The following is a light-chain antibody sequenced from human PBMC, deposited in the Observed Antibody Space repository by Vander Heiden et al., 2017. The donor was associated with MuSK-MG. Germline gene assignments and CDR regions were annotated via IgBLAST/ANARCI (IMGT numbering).Light chain of an antibody. V-gene: IGLV2-14*03. Sequence: QSALTQLASAPASPAQSITISCTGTSNDIGDYKCVSWYQQHPGRAPRLISLDVTQRPSGLSDRFSAYKSDYTASLTISGLLAEDGAHYYCSSYSDTGTPVIFGGGTKLTVL. CDR3: SSYSDTGTPVI. CDR1: SNDIGDYKC. J-gene: IGLJ2*01. CDR2: DVT.